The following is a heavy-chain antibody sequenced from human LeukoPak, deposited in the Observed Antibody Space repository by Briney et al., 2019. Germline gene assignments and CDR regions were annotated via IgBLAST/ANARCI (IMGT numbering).Heavy chain of an antibody. CDR3: ARDFGTGGDAFDI. J-gene: IGHJ3*02. CDR2: TCSSGSTI. Sequence: GGSLRLSCAASGFTLSSYEMNWVRQAPGKGLECVLYTCSSGSTIYYADSVKGRFTISRDNANNSLSLQMNSLRAEDTAAYYCARDFGTGGDAFDIWGQGTMVTVSS. D-gene: IGHD1-1*01. CDR1: GFTLSSYE. V-gene: IGHV3-48*03.